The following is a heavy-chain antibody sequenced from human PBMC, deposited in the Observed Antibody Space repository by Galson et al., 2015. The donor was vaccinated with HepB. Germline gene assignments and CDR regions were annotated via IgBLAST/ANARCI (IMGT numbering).Heavy chain of an antibody. J-gene: IGHJ4*02. CDR2: IGSKATNYDS. CDR1: GFTFSGSA. D-gene: IGHD6-13*01. CDR3: LRLGVLSGYSSI. V-gene: IGHV3-73*01. Sequence: SLRLSCAASGFTFSGSAIHWVRQASGKGPEWVGRIGSKATNYDSSYLPSLKGRFTISRDDSKSMAYLHMKRLRTEDTAVYYCLRLGVLSGYSSIWGQGTLFTVSS.